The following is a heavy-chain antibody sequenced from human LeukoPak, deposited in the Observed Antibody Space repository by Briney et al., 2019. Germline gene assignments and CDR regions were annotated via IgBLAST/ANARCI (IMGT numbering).Heavy chain of an antibody. CDR1: GGSFSGYY. D-gene: IGHD3-10*01. V-gene: IGHV4-34*01. CDR3: ARSYVSGSYYYVYWFGP. CDR2: INHSGST. Sequence: SETLSLTCAVYGGSFSGYYWSWIRQPPGKGLEWIGEINHSGSTNYNPSLKSRVTMSVDTSKNQLSLKLSSVTAAETAMYYCARSYVSGSYYYVYWFGPWGQGTLVPVSS. J-gene: IGHJ5*02.